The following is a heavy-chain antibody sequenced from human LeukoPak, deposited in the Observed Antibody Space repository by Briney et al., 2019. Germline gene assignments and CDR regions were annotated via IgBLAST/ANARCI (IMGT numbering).Heavy chain of an antibody. CDR2: INADNGNT. V-gene: IGHV1-3*03. J-gene: IGHJ4*02. D-gene: IGHD3-22*01. CDR3: ARAAQRYYYDSSGYHYFDY. CDR1: GYTFTTYA. Sequence: ASVKVSCKASGYTFTTYAMRWVRQAPGQSLEWMGWINADNGNTKYSQEFQGRVTITRDTSASTAYMELTSLRSEDMAVYYCARAAQRYYYDSSGYHYFDYWGQGTLVTVSS.